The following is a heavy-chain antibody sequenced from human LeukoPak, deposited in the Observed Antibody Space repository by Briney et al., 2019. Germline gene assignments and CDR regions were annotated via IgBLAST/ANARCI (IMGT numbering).Heavy chain of an antibody. CDR2: ISGSSYHI. D-gene: IGHD1-26*01. J-gene: IGHJ4*02. V-gene: IGHV3-21*01. CDR3: ASGTIVGARGADN. CDR1: GFTFSSYG. Sequence: GRSLRLSCAASGFTFSSYGMHWVRQAPGKALEWVSSISGSSYHIYYADSVKGRFTISRDNANNLLYLQMNSLRAEDTAVYYCASGTIVGARGADNWGQGTLVTVSS.